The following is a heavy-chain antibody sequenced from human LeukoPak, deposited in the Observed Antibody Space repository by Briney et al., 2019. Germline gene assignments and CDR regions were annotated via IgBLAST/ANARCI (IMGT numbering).Heavy chain of an antibody. CDR2: IYPSGNT. CDR3: ASDIRGANALDI. V-gene: IGHV4-4*07. Sequence: SETLSLTCTVSGGSISSYYWAWIRQPAGKGLECIGRIYPSGNTNYNPSLKSRVTMSINTSKNQFSLKLSSVTAADTAVYYCASDIRGANALDIWGQGTMVTVSS. J-gene: IGHJ3*02. D-gene: IGHD1-26*01. CDR1: GGSISSYY.